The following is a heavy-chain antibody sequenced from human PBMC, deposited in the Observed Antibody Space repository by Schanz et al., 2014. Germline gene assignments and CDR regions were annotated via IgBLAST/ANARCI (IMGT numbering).Heavy chain of an antibody. V-gene: IGHV1-46*01. CDR1: GYTFTSYY. CDR3: ARETTIITGGAFDV. D-gene: IGHD3-9*01. CDR2: INPSGGST. J-gene: IGHJ3*01. Sequence: QLMQSGSEVRKPGASVKVSCKASGYTFTSYYMHWVQQAPGQGLEWMGIINPSGGSTSYAQKFQGRVTMTEDTSTETAYMELSGLRSGDTAVYYCARETTIITGGAFDVWGQGTMVTVSS.